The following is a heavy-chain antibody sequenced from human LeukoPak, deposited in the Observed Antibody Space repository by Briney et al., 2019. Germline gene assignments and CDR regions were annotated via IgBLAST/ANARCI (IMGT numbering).Heavy chain of an antibody. V-gene: IGHV3-64D*06. CDR2: ISSNGGST. J-gene: IGHJ4*02. CDR3: AKGGTSASPRPFDY. Sequence: GGSLRLSCSASGFTFSSYAMHWVRQAPGKGLEYVSAISSNGGSTYYADSVKGRFTISRDNSKNTLYLQMSSLRAEDTAVYYCAKGGTSASPRPFDYWGQGTLVTVSS. CDR1: GFTFSSYA. D-gene: IGHD1-14*01.